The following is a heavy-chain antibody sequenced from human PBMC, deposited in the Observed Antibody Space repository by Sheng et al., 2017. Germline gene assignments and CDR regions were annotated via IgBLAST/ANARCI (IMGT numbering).Heavy chain of an antibody. V-gene: IGHV4-4*07. D-gene: IGHD2-2*01. Sequence: QVQLQESGPGLVKPSETLSLTCTVSGGSISSYYWSWIRQPAGKGLEWIGRIYTSGSTNYNPSLKSRVTMSVDTSKNQFSLKLSSVTAADTAVYYCARECSSTSCYWIGEIGAFDIWGQGTMVTVSS. CDR3: ARECSSTSCYWIGEIGAFDI. J-gene: IGHJ3*02. CDR2: IYTSGST. CDR1: GGSISSYY.